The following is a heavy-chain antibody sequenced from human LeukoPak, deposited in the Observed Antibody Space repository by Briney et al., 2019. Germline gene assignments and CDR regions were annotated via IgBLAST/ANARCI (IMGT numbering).Heavy chain of an antibody. CDR3: ASRGIPAASGVY. CDR2: IYYSGST. V-gene: IGHV4-39*01. J-gene: IGHJ4*02. Sequence: SETLSLTCTVSGGSISSSSYYWGWIRQPPGKGLEWIGSIYYSGSTYYNPSLKSRVTISVDTSKNQFSLKLSSVTAADTAVYYCASRGIPAASGVYWGQGTLVAVSS. CDR1: GGSISSSSYY. D-gene: IGHD2-2*01.